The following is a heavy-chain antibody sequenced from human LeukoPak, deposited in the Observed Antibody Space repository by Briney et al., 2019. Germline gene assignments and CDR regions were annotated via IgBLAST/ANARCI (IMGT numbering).Heavy chain of an antibody. Sequence: GGSLRLSCAASGFTFSSYAMHWVRQAPGKGLEYVSAITSNGDKTYYGNSVKGRFTISRDNSKNTLYLQMGSLRIEDMAVYYCARGGTTTLFDYWGQGTLVTVSS. CDR3: ARGGTTTLFDY. D-gene: IGHD1-7*01. CDR2: ITSNGDKT. J-gene: IGHJ4*02. CDR1: GFTFSSYA. V-gene: IGHV3-64*01.